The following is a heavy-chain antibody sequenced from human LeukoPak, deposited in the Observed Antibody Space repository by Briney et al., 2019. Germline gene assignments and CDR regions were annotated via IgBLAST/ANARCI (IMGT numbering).Heavy chain of an antibody. V-gene: IGHV4-59*01. J-gene: IGHJ4*02. D-gene: IGHD3-16*02. Sequence: SETLSLTCTVSGGSISSYYWSWIRQPPGKGLEWIGYIYYSGSTNYNPSLKCRVTISIDTSNNQFSLKLNSVTAADTAVYYCARFSLYDYVWGSHRQTFAFDYWGQGTLVTVSS. CDR2: IYYSGST. CDR1: GGSISSYY. CDR3: ARFSLYDYVWGSHRQTFAFDY.